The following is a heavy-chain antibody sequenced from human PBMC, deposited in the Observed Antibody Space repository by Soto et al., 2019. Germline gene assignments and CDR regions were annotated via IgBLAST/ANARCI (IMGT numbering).Heavy chain of an antibody. CDR1: GFTFSNYA. Sequence: GGSLRLSCAASGFTFSNYAMSWVRQAPGKGLEWVSFISASAVSTHYADSVKGRFTIFRDNSMNTLHLEMNSLRGEDTAVYYCAKGAFRQQLITQSRFDPWGQGTLVTVSS. D-gene: IGHD6-13*01. J-gene: IGHJ5*02. CDR3: AKGAFRQQLITQSRFDP. CDR2: ISASAVST. V-gene: IGHV3-23*01.